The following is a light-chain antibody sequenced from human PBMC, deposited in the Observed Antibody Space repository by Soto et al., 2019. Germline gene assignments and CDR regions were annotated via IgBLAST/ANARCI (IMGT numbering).Light chain of an antibody. CDR3: QQYGSSGT. V-gene: IGKV3-20*01. Sequence: EIVLTQSPCTLSLSPGERATLSCRASQTVSNSYVAWYQQKPGRAPRLLIYGASNRATGIPDRFSGSGSGTDFTLTISRLEPEDFAVYYCQQYGSSGTFGQGTKVDIK. CDR1: QTVSNSY. J-gene: IGKJ1*01. CDR2: GAS.